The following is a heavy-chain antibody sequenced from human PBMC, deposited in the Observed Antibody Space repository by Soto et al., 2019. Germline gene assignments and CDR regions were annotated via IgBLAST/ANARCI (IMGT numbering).Heavy chain of an antibody. CDR3: ARTSIVLMVYAIHEY. D-gene: IGHD2-8*01. CDR2: ISAYNGNT. V-gene: IGHV1-18*04. Sequence: GASVKVSCKASGYTFTSYGISWVRQAPGQGLEWMGWISAYNGNTNYAQKLQGRVTMTTDTSTSTAYMELRSLRSDDTAVYYCARTSIVLMVYAIHEYWGQGTLVTVSS. CDR1: GYTFTSYG. J-gene: IGHJ4*02.